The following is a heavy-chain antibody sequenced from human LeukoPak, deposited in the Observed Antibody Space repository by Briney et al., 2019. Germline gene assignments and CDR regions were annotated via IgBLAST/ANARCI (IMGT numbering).Heavy chain of an antibody. Sequence: GGSLRLSCAASEFTFSSYAMSWVRQAPGKGLEWVSAISGSGRSTFYADSVKGRFTISRDNSKNTLYLQVNSLRAEDTAVYYCAREPSRSYYSLYYFDSWGQGTLVTVSS. CDR3: AREPSRSYYSLYYFDS. V-gene: IGHV3-23*01. CDR2: ISGSGRST. CDR1: EFTFSSYA. D-gene: IGHD3-22*01. J-gene: IGHJ4*02.